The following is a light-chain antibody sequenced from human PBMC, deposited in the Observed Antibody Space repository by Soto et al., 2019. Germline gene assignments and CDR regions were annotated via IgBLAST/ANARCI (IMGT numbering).Light chain of an antibody. CDR2: GAS. CDR1: QSVNGRY. CDR3: QQYESSRT. J-gene: IGKJ1*01. Sequence: EIVLTQSPGTLSLSPGERATLSCRASQSVNGRYLAWYQQNPGQAPRLLIFGASIRATGIPDRFNGSGSVTDFSLTISRLETEDFALDYYQQYESSRTFGQGTNVE. V-gene: IGKV3-20*01.